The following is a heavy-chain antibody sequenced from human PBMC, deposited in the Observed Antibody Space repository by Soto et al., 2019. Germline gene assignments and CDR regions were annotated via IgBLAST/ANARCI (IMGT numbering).Heavy chain of an antibody. J-gene: IGHJ4*02. CDR2: IYYSGST. CDR3: ARDRFGIIDY. D-gene: IGHD1-20*01. Sequence: SETLSLTCTVSGGSISSYYWSWIRQPPGKGLEWIGYIYYSGSTNYNPSLKSRVTISVDTSKNQFSLKLSSVTAADTAVYYCARDRFGIIDYWGQGTLVTVSS. CDR1: GGSISSYY. V-gene: IGHV4-59*01.